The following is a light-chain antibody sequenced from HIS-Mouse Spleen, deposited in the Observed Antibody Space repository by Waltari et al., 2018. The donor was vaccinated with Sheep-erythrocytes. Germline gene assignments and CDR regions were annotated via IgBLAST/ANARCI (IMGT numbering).Light chain of an antibody. CDR3: CSYAGSYNHV. V-gene: IGLV2-11*01. Sequence: QSALTQPRSVSGSPGQSVTISCTGTSSDVGGYNYVSWYQQHPGQAPKLMNYDVSKRPYGVPDRFSGSKSGNTASLTISGLQAEDEADYYCCSYAGSYNHVFATGTKVTVL. CDR1: SSDVGGYNY. CDR2: DVS. J-gene: IGLJ1*01.